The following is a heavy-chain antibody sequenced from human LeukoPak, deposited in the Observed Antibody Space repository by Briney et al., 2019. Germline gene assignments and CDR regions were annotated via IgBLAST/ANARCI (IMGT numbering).Heavy chain of an antibody. Sequence: GGSLRLSCAASGFTVSNKYMTWVRQAPGKGLEWVSLIFSDGRTYYADSVKGRCTISRDNSTSTPYLQMKRLRVAGTAVNYCERGLFLSGDLHAFDIWGQGTVVTVSS. D-gene: IGHD2-21*01. J-gene: IGHJ3*02. CDR2: IFSDGRT. CDR1: GFTVSNKY. CDR3: ERGLFLSGDLHAFDI. V-gene: IGHV3-53*01.